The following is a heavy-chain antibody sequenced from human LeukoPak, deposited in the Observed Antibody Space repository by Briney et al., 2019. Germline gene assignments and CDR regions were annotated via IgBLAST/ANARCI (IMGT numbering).Heavy chain of an antibody. J-gene: IGHJ4*02. CDR2: IIPIFGTA. CDR1: GGTFSSYA. Sequence: SVKVSCKASGGTFSSYAISWVRQAPGQGLEWMGGIIPIFGTANYAQKFQGRVTITTDESTSTAYMELCSLRSEDAAVYYCTQRWLQSPIDYWGQGTLVTVSS. D-gene: IGHD5-24*01. V-gene: IGHV1-69*05. CDR3: TQRWLQSPIDY.